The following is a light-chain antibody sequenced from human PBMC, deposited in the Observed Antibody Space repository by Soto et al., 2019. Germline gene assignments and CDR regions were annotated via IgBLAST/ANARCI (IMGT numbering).Light chain of an antibody. CDR3: QAYDYSLTASV. CDR1: TSNLGAGYD. V-gene: IGLV1-40*01. CDR2: GNR. J-gene: IGLJ3*02. Sequence: QSVLTQLPSVSGAPGQRVTLSCTGNTSNLGAGYDVHWYQQLPGAAPKLVIFGNRNRPSGVPERFSGSKSGTSASLAITGLQAEDEADYYCQAYDYSLTASVFGGGTKLTVL.